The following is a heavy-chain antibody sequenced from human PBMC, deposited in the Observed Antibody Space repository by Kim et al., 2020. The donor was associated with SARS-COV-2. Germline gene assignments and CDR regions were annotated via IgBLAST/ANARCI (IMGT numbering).Heavy chain of an antibody. CDR3: AREEEDFWRANRDALDI. D-gene: IGHD3-3*01. Sequence: SETLSRTCAVYGGSFSGYYWSWIRQPPGKGLEWIGEINHSGSTNYNPSLKSRVTISVDTSKNQFSLKLSSVTAADTAVYYCAREEEDFWRANRDALDIWGQGTMVTVSS. V-gene: IGHV4-34*01. CDR2: INHSGST. CDR1: GGSFSGYY. J-gene: IGHJ3*02.